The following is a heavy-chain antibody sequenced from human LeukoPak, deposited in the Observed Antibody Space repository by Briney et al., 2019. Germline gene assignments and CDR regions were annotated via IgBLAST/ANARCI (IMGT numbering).Heavy chain of an antibody. V-gene: IGHV3-21*01. CDR2: LSSRSSYI. Sequence: GRSLRLSQAASVFIFSSYSMNWAPQAPGKGLEWVSSLSSRSSYIYYTDSVKGRFTISRDNAKNSLYLQMNSQRAEDTAVYYCASDAAVAGTFTGPLKGGMDVWGQGTTVTVSS. CDR3: ASDAAVAGTFTGPLKGGMDV. J-gene: IGHJ6*02. CDR1: VFIFSSYS. D-gene: IGHD6-19*01.